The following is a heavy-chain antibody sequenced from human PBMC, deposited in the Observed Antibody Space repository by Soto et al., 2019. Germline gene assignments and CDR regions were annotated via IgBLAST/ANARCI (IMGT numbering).Heavy chain of an antibody. CDR3: ARQYDILTGYYTGYMDV. CDR2: ISSSSSTI. J-gene: IGHJ6*03. Sequence: PVGSLRLSCAASGFTCSSYSMNWVRQAPGKGLEWVSYISSSSSTIYYADSVKGRFTISRDNAKNSLYLQMNSLRAEDTAVYYCARQYDILTGYYTGYMDVWGKGTTVTVSS. D-gene: IGHD3-9*01. CDR1: GFTCSSYS. V-gene: IGHV3-48*01.